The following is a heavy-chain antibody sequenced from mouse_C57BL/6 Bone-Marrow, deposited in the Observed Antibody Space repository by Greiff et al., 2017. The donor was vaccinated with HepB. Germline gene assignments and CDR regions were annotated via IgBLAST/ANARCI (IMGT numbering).Heavy chain of an antibody. J-gene: IGHJ3*01. CDR3: ARLEYDYVDWFAY. CDR1: GYTFTSYW. D-gene: IGHD2-4*01. Sequence: QVQLQQPGAELVKPGASVKLSCKASGYTFTSYWMQWVKQRPGQGLEWIGEIDPSDSYTNYNQKFKGKATLTVDTSSSTAYMQLSSLTSEDSAVYYGARLEYDYVDWFAYWGQGTLVTVSA. CDR2: IDPSDSYT. V-gene: IGHV1-50*01.